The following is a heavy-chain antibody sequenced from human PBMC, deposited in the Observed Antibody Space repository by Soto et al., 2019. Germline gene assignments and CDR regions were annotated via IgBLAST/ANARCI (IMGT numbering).Heavy chain of an antibody. D-gene: IGHD5-12*01. CDR2: IIPTIGTT. J-gene: IGHJ4*02. V-gene: IGHV1-69*12. Sequence: QVQLVQSXAEVKKPGSSVKVSCKASGDTFTIFAISWVRQAPGQGLEWMGGIIPTIGTTNYAQRFQGRITITGDESTGTAYMELSSLKSEDTAVYYCARDLGSGYDPGDYWGQGTLVTVSS. CDR3: ARDLGSGYDPGDY. CDR1: GDTFTIFA.